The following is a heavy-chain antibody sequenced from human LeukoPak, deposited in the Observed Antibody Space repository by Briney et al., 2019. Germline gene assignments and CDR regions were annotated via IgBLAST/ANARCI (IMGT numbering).Heavy chain of an antibody. CDR2: IYYSGST. J-gene: IGHJ2*01. CDR1: GGSISSGDYY. V-gene: IGHV4-30-4*08. CDR3: ARNPTHEIRFLEWPPPGYWYFDL. D-gene: IGHD3-3*01. Sequence: PSQTLSLTCTVSGGSISSGDYYWSWIRQPPGKGLEWIGYIYYSGSTYYNPSLKSRVTISVDTSKNQFSLKLSSVTAADTAVYYCARNPTHEIRFLEWPPPGYWYFDLWGRGTLVTVSS.